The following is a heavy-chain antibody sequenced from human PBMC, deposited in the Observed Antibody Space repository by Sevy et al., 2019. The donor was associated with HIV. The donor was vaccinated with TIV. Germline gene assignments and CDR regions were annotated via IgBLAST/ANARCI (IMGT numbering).Heavy chain of an antibody. D-gene: IGHD1-26*01. CDR1: GFIFDDYT. V-gene: IGHV3-49*04. Sequence: GGSLRLSCRASGFIFDDYTMSWVRQAPGKGLEWVAFIRSKAYGGTTEYAASVKGRFTISRDESKSIAYLQMNSLKTEDTAVYYCTRVEGAADWGMDVWGQGPTVTVSS. CDR3: TRVEGAADWGMDV. J-gene: IGHJ6*02. CDR2: IRSKAYGGTT.